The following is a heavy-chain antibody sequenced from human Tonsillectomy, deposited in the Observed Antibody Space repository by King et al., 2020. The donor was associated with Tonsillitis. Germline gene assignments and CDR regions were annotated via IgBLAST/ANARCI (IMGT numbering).Heavy chain of an antibody. Sequence: VQLVQSGAEVKKPGASVRVSCKASGYSFPGYYIHWLRQAPGQGLEWMGWINPNSGGTNYAQKFQGRVTMTRDTSISTAYMELSRLRFDDTAVYYCARDGNYFQGNWFDPWGQGTLVTVSS. D-gene: IGHD2/OR15-2a*01. CDR2: INPNSGGT. CDR3: ARDGNYFQGNWFDP. J-gene: IGHJ5*02. V-gene: IGHV1-2*02. CDR1: GYSFPGYY.